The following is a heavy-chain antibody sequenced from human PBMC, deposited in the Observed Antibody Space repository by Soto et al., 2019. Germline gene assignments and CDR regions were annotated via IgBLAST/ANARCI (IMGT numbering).Heavy chain of an antibody. J-gene: IGHJ5*02. V-gene: IGHV2-5*01. CDR3: AHRGYGDYPRDNWFDP. CDR1: EFSLSTSGRG. Sequence: QITLKESGPTLVKPTQTLTLTCSFSEFSLSTSGRGVGWIRQPPGKALEWLALIYWNDDERYSPSLKNRLTITKDTSKNQVVLTMTNMDPVDTATYYCAHRGYGDYPRDNWFDPWGQGTLVTVSS. CDR2: IYWNDDE. D-gene: IGHD4-17*01.